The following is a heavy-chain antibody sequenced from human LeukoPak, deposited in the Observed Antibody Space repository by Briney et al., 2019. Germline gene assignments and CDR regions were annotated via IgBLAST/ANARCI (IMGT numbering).Heavy chain of an antibody. Sequence: GGSLRPSCAASGFTFSSYAMHWVRQAPGKGLEYVSTISSNGGSTYYADSVKGRFTVSRDNSKNTLYLQMGSLRAEDMAVYYCARDYYSDTSGYYYGADYWGQGTLVAVYS. D-gene: IGHD3-22*01. V-gene: IGHV3-64*02. CDR3: ARDYYSDTSGYYYGADY. CDR2: ISSNGGST. CDR1: GFTFSSYA. J-gene: IGHJ4*02.